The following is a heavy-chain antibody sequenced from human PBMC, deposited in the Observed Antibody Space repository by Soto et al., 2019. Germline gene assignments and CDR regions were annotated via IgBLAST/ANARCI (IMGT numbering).Heavy chain of an antibody. Sequence: SETLSLTCAVYGGSFSGYYWSWIRQPPGKGLEWIGEINHSGGTNYNPSLKSRVTISVDTSKNQFSLKLSSVTAADTAVYYCARAGPVWFGAYERFDYWGQGTLVTVSS. V-gene: IGHV4-34*01. CDR2: INHSGGT. CDR1: GGSFSGYY. D-gene: IGHD3-10*01. CDR3: ARAGPVWFGAYERFDY. J-gene: IGHJ4*02.